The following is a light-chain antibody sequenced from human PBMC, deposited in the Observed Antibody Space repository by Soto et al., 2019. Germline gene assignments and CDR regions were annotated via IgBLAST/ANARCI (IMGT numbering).Light chain of an antibody. CDR3: TSYTSSSSAV. J-gene: IGLJ3*02. V-gene: IGLV2-14*01. CDR1: SSDVGRYNY. CDR2: EVS. Sequence: QSALTQPASVSGSPGQSITISCTGTSSDVGRYNYVSWYQQHPGKAPKLMIYEVSNQPSGVSNRFSGSKSGNTASLTISGLQAEDEADYYCTSYTSSSSAVFGGGTKVTVL.